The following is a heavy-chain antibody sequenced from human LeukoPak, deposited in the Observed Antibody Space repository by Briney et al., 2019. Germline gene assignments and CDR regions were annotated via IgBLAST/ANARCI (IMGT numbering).Heavy chain of an antibody. CDR1: GYTFTSYG. CDR3: ARDQGITMVRGVIIHEYFQH. D-gene: IGHD3-10*01. V-gene: IGHV1-18*04. Sequence: GASVKVSCKASGYTFTSYGISWVRQAPGQGLEWMGWISAYNGNTNYAQKLQGRVTMTTDTSTSTAYMELRSLRSDDTAVYYCARDQGITMVRGVIIHEYFQHRGQGTLVTVSS. J-gene: IGHJ1*01. CDR2: ISAYNGNT.